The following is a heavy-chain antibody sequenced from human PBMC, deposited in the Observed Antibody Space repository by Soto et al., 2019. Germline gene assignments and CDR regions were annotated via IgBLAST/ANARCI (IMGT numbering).Heavy chain of an antibody. D-gene: IGHD1-26*01. J-gene: IGHJ4*02. CDR2: IYYSGST. V-gene: IGHV4-31*03. Sequence: QVQLQESGPGLVKPSQTLSLTCTVSGGSISSGGYYWSWIRQHPGKGLEWIGYIYYSGSTYYNPYLQSRVTISVATSKNQCSLKLSSVTAADTAVYDCAREYSGSYGFDYWGQGTLVTVSS. CDR3: AREYSGSYGFDY. CDR1: GGSISSGGYY.